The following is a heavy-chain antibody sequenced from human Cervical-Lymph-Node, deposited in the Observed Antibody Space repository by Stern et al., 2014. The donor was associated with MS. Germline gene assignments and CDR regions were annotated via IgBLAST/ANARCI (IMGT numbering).Heavy chain of an antibody. CDR1: GYSFISHW. CDR2: IYPGDSDT. D-gene: IGHD3-22*01. J-gene: IGHJ4*02. Sequence: EVQLVESGAEVKKPGESLKISCKGSGYSFISHWIGWVRQIPGKGLEGMGIIYPGDSDTRYSPSFQGQVTISADKSISTAYLQWSSLKASDTAMYHCARLDSYDSGGANWGQGTLVTVSS. CDR3: ARLDSYDSGGAN. V-gene: IGHV5-51*03.